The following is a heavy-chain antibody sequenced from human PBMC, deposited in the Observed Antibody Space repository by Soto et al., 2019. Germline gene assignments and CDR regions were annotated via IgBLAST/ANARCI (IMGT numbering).Heavy chain of an antibody. CDR3: ARDFRGSAYYYYGMDV. V-gene: IGHV3-13*04. CDR1: GFTFSSYD. Sequence: EVQLVESGGGLVQPGGSLRLSCAASGFTFSSYDMHWVRQATGKGLEWVSAIGTAGDTYYPGSVKGRFTISRENAKNSLYLQMNSLRAGDTAVYYCARDFRGSAYYYYGMDVWGQGTTVTVSS. D-gene: IGHD6-25*01. CDR2: IGTAGDT. J-gene: IGHJ6*02.